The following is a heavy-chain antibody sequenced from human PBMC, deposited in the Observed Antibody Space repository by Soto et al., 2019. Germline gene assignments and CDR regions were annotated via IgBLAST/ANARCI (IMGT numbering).Heavy chain of an antibody. CDR1: GFTFSSYA. CDR3: AKVYSGWYFNY. D-gene: IGHD6-19*01. J-gene: IGHJ4*02. Sequence: GGSLRLSCAASGFTFSSYAMSWVRQAPGKGLEWVSAISGSGGGTYYADSVKGRFTISRDNSKNTLYLQMNSLRAEDTAVYYCAKVYSGWYFNYWGQGTLVTVSS. V-gene: IGHV3-23*01. CDR2: ISGSGGGT.